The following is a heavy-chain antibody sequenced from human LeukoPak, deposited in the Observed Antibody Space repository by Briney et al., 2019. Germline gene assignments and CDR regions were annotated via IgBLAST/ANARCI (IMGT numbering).Heavy chain of an antibody. Sequence: ASVKVSCKASGYTFTSYGISWVRQAPGQGLEWMGWISAYNGNTNYAQKLQGRVTMTTDTSTSTAYMELRSLRSDDTAVYYCAGTLDSSGPTTNFDYWGQGTLVTVSS. CDR2: ISAYNGNT. CDR1: GYTFTSYG. CDR3: AGTLDSSGPTTNFDY. D-gene: IGHD3-22*01. V-gene: IGHV1-18*01. J-gene: IGHJ4*02.